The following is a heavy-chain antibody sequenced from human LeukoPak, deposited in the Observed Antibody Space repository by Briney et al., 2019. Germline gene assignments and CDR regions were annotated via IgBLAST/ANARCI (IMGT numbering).Heavy chain of an antibody. CDR1: GFTFVSYA. J-gene: IGHJ4*02. V-gene: IGHV3-23*01. CDR3: AKALDTYGYMRFDY. Sequence: VGPLRLSCATSGFTFVSYAMTWVRHAPGKGLEWVSAINGGGDTTYYADSVKGRFTVSRDRSTNTLFLQMSSLRAEDSGMYYCAKALDTYGYMRFDYWGQGTLVTVSS. CDR2: INGGGDTT. D-gene: IGHD5-24*01.